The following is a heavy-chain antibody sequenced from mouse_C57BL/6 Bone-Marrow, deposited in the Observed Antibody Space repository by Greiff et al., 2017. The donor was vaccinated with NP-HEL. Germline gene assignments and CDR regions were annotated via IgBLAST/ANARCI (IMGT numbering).Heavy chain of an antibody. J-gene: IGHJ1*03. CDR3: ARHGSSYWYFDV. CDR1: GFTFSDYG. Sequence: EVQRVESGGGLVQPGGSLKLSCAASGFTFSDYGMAWVRQAPRKGPEWVAFISNLASSIYYAATVTGRFTIARENAKNTLYLEMSSLRSEDTAMYYCARHGSSYWYFDVWGTGTTVTVSS. D-gene: IGHD1-1*01. CDR2: ISNLASSI. V-gene: IGHV5-15*01.